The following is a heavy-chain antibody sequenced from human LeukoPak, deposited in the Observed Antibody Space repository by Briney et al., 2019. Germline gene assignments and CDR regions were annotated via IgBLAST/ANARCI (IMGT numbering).Heavy chain of an antibody. CDR1: GYSISSDNY. Sequence: PSETLSLTCAVSGYSISSDNYWVWIRQPPGQGLEWTGGIYHSGSTYYNPSLKSRATLSVDASNNQFSLKLTSVTAADAAVYFCARQLPTAAADTRGYFDYWGQGTVVTVSS. V-gene: IGHV4-38-2*01. D-gene: IGHD6-25*01. CDR3: ARQLPTAAADTRGYFDY. J-gene: IGHJ4*02. CDR2: IYHSGST.